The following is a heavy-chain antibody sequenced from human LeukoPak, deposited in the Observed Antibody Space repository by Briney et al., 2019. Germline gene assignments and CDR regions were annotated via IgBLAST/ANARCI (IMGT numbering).Heavy chain of an antibody. CDR1: GGSIRNYY. Sequence: PSDTLSLTCSVSGGSIRNYYLSWIRQSPGKGLEWIGNVDKRGSTNYNPSFKSRVIVSSDTSRNEFSLKLNSVTAADTAIYYCARGGSSCYGCHDWFDPWGQGTRVTVSS. CDR2: VDKRGST. D-gene: IGHD2-2*01. V-gene: IGHV4-59*08. CDR3: ARGGSSCYGCHDWFDP. J-gene: IGHJ5*02.